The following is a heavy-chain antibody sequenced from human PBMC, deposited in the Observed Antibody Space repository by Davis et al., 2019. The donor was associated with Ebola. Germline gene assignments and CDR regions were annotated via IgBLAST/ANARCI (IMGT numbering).Heavy chain of an antibody. J-gene: IGHJ6*02. CDR2: ISSSGSTI. V-gene: IGHV3-11*01. CDR3: ARGPPRGSDYYYGMDV. CDR1: GFTFSTCA. Sequence: PGGSLRLSCVASGFTFSTCAMSWIRQAPGKGLEWVSYISSSGSTIYYADSVKGRFTISRDNAKNSLYLQMNSLRAEDTAVYYCARGPPRGSDYYYGMDVWGQGTTVTVSS. D-gene: IGHD3-10*01.